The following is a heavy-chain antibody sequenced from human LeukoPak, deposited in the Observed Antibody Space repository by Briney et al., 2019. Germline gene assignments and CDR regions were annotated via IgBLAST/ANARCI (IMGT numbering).Heavy chain of an antibody. Sequence: GGSLRLSCAASGFIFSDYEMNWVRQAPGKGLEWVSYISSGGRTIFYADSVKGRFTISRDSATNSLYLQMDSLRAEDTAVYYCARDGGGHSNGNDAFDIWGQGTMVTVSS. V-gene: IGHV3-48*03. CDR3: ARDGGGHSNGNDAFDI. J-gene: IGHJ3*02. CDR1: GFIFSDYE. CDR2: ISSGGRTI. D-gene: IGHD5-18*01.